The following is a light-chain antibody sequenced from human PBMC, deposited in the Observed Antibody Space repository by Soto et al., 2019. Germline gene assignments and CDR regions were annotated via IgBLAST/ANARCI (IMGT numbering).Light chain of an antibody. CDR3: QQYGSSPET. V-gene: IGKV3-20*01. CDR1: QSVSGN. J-gene: IGKJ1*01. Sequence: EIVMTQSPGTLSVSPGERATLSCRASQSVSGNLAWYQQKPGQAPRLLIYGASSRATGIPDRFSGSGSGTDFTLTISRLEPEDFAVYYCQQYGSSPETFGQGTKVDI. CDR2: GAS.